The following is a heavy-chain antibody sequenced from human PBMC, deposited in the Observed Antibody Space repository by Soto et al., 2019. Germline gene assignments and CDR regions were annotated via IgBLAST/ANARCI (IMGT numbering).Heavy chain of an antibody. J-gene: IGHJ4*02. V-gene: IGHV3-23*01. D-gene: IGHD3-22*01. CDR1: GFTFSSYA. Sequence: PGRYLRLSCAAPGFTFSSYAMNWVRQAPGKGLEWVSAISGSAATTHFADSVKGRFTISRDNSENTLYLQMNSLRAEDTAVYYCARDRSYYDSSGSYSPPYWGQGTLVTVSS. CDR3: ARDRSYYDSSGSYSPPY. CDR2: ISGSAATT.